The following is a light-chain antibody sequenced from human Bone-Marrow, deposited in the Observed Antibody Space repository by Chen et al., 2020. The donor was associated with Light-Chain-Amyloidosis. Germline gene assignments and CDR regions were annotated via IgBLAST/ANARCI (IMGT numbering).Light chain of an antibody. V-gene: IGKV3-20*01. J-gene: IGKJ4*01. CDR2: GSS. CDR3: QQYGTSPLT. Sequence: EIVLTQSPGTLSLSPGEGANLSCRASQTISINYLTWYQQKFGQAPRLLIYGSSSRATGIPDRFTDSVSGTDFTLTINRLEPEDFAMYYCQQYGTSPLTFGGGTKVEIK. CDR1: QTISINY.